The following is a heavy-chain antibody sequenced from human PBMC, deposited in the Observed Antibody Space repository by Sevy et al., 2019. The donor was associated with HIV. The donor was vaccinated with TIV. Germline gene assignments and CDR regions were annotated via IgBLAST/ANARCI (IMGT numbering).Heavy chain of an antibody. Sequence: RLSCAASGFTFSSYALHWFRQAPGKGLEWVAVISHDEILKEYADSVKGRFTISRDSSKNTIYLEMNSLRPEDTAVYYCARDLPHLLPWELSRGSDYWGQGTLVTVSS. D-gene: IGHD3-16*01. CDR3: ARDLPHLLPWELSRGSDY. V-gene: IGHV3-30*04. CDR1: GFTFSSYA. J-gene: IGHJ4*02. CDR2: ISHDEILK.